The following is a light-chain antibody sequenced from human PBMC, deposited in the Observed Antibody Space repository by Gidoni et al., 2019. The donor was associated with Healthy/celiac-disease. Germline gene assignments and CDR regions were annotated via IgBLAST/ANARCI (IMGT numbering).Light chain of an antibody. CDR2: STN. J-gene: IGLJ3*02. CDR1: SSNIGSNT. CDR3: AAWDDSLNGPNWV. V-gene: IGLV1-44*01. Sequence: QSVLTQPPSASGTPGQRVTISCSGSSSNIGSNTVNWYQKLPGTAPKLLIYSTNQRPSGVPDRFSGSKSGTSASLAISGLQSEDEADYYCAAWDDSLNGPNWVFGGGTKLTVL.